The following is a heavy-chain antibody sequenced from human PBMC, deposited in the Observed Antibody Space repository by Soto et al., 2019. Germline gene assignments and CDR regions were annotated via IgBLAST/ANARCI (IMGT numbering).Heavy chain of an antibody. CDR3: AREEGTNPKYSPFDFDY. D-gene: IGHD1-1*01. V-gene: IGHV3-33*01. CDR1: GFTFSSYG. Sequence: GGSLRLSCAASGFTFSSYGMHWVRQAPGKGLEWVAVIWYDGSNKYYADSVKGRFTISRDNSKNTLYLQMNSLRAEDTAVYYCAREEGTNPKYSPFDFDYWGQGTLVTVSS. J-gene: IGHJ4*02. CDR2: IWYDGSNK.